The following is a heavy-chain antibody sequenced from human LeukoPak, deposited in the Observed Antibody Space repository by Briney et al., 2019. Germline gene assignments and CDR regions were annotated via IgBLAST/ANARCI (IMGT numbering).Heavy chain of an antibody. V-gene: IGHV1-24*01. CDR1: GYTLTELS. CDR2: FDPEDGET. CDR3: ARDHPITMVRGVINPYYYYYMDV. Sequence: ASVKVSCKVSGYTLTELSMHWVRQAPGKGLEWMGGFDPEDGETIYAQKFQGRVTMTEDTSTDTAYMELSSLRSEDTAVYYCARDHPITMVRGVINPYYYYYMDVWGKGTTVTVSS. D-gene: IGHD3-10*01. J-gene: IGHJ6*03.